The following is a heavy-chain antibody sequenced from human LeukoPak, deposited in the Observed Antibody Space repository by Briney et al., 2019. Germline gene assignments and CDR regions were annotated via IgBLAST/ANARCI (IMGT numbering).Heavy chain of an antibody. CDR1: GGTFSSYA. D-gene: IGHD3-22*01. CDR3: TREGVYSPDGSGYHRDAFDI. J-gene: IGHJ3*02. CDR2: IIPILGIA. Sequence: SVKVSCKASGGTFSSYAISWVRQAPGQGLEWMGRIIPILGIANYAQEFQGRVTITADKSTSTAYMELSSLRSEDTAVYYCTREGVYSPDGSGYHRDAFDIWGQGTVVTVSS. V-gene: IGHV1-69*04.